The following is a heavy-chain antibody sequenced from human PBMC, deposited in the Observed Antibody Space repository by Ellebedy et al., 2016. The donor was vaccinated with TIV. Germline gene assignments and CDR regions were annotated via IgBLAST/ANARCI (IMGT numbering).Heavy chain of an antibody. V-gene: IGHV3-48*04. CDR1: GFTFSSYS. Sequence: GESLKISCAASGFTFSSYSMNWVRQAPGKGLEWVSYISSSSSTIYYADSVKGRFTISRDNAKNSLYLQMNSLRAEDTAVYYCASQAEGYHAPYDYWGQGTLVTVSS. CDR3: ASQAEGYHAPYDY. CDR2: ISSSSSTI. J-gene: IGHJ4*02. D-gene: IGHD3-16*02.